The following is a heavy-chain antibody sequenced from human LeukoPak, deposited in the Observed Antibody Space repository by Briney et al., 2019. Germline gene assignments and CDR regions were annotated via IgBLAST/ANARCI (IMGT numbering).Heavy chain of an antibody. J-gene: IGHJ3*02. D-gene: IGHD6-6*01. CDR1: GYTFTGYY. Sequence: ASVKVSCKASGYTFTGYYMHWVRQAPGQGLEWMGWINPNSDGTSIAQKFQGRVTMTRDTSISTAYMELSSLRSDDTAVYYCARDRNSGSSLDIWGQGTMLTVSS. V-gene: IGHV1-2*02. CDR3: ARDRNSGSSLDI. CDR2: INPNSDGT.